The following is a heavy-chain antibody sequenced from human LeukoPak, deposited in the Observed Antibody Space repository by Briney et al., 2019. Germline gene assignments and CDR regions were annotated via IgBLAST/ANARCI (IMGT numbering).Heavy chain of an antibody. D-gene: IGHD3-3*02. Sequence: GASVKVSCKASGYTFAGYYMLWVRQAPGQGLEWMGWINPKRGDTNYAQKFQGRVTMTMDTSISTVYMELSRLRSDDTAMYYCASGRTIFYYYMDVWGKGTTVTISS. CDR3: ASGRTIFYYYMDV. V-gene: IGHV1-2*02. CDR1: GYTFAGYY. J-gene: IGHJ6*03. CDR2: INPKRGDT.